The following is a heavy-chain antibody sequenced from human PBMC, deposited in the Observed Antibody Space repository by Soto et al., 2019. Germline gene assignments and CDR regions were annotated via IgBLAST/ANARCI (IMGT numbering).Heavy chain of an antibody. CDR3: VPLCRYCSTTTPS. CDR1: GFTLSTYA. J-gene: IGHJ4*02. D-gene: IGHD2-2*01. CDR2: ISGNGGDYT. V-gene: IGHV3-23*01. Sequence: PGGSLRLSCAASGFTLSTYAMSWVRQAPRKGLEWVSAISGNGGDYTYYADSVKGRFTISRDNSKNTLYLQMNSLRAEDTAVYYCVPLCRYCSTTTPSWGQGTLVTVSS.